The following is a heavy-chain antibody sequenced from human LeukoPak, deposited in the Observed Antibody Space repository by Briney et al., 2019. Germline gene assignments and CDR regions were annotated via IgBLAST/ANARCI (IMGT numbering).Heavy chain of an antibody. CDR1: GFTFSDYA. J-gene: IGHJ4*02. CDR2: VSSSGDST. D-gene: IGHD6-6*01. CDR3: AKDLSIAARGYFDY. V-gene: IGHV3-23*01. Sequence: GGSLRLSCAASGFTFSDYAMNWVRQAPGQGPEWVSAVSSSGDSTYYADSVKGRFTISRDNSKNTLSLLMNSLRAEDTAVYYCAKDLSIAARGYFDYWGQGTLVTVSS.